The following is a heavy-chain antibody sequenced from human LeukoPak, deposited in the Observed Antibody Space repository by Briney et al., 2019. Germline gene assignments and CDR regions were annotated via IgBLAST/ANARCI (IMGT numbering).Heavy chain of an antibody. CDR1: GGSIDSGGYY. V-gene: IGHV4-31*03. J-gene: IGHJ5*02. Sequence: SQTLSLTCSVSGGSIDSGGYYRSWIRQHPEKGLEWIGHIYYSGRTYQNPSLKSRVFISVDTSKNQFSLNLSSVTAADTAVYFCARIGTAARLNWFDPWGQGTLVTVSS. CDR2: IYYSGRT. CDR3: ARIGTAARLNWFDP. D-gene: IGHD6-6*01.